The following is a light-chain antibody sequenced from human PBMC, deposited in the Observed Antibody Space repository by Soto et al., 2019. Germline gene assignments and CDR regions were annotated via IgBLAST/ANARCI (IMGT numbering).Light chain of an antibody. Sequence: SYELTQAPSVSVSPGQTASLTCFGDKLGDKYVWWYQQRPGQSPVLVIYQDTKRPSGIPERFSGSNSGNTATLTISGTQAMDEADYYCQAWDSSTVVFGGGTKLTVL. CDR3: QAWDSSTVV. J-gene: IGLJ2*01. CDR1: KLGDKY. CDR2: QDT. V-gene: IGLV3-1*01.